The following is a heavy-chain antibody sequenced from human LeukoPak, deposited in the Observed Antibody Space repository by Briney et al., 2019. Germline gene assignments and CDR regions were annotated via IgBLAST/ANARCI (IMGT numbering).Heavy chain of an antibody. J-gene: IGHJ1*01. V-gene: IGHV4-59*01. D-gene: IGHD3-22*01. CDR3: ARGYYGAPDYFQH. Sequence: PSETLSLTCTVSGGSISSYYWSWIRQPPGKGLEWIGYIYYSGSTIYNPSLKSRVTISVATSKNQFSLKLNSVTAADTAVYYCARGYYGAPDYFQHWGQGTLVIVSS. CDR2: IYYSGST. CDR1: GGSISSYY.